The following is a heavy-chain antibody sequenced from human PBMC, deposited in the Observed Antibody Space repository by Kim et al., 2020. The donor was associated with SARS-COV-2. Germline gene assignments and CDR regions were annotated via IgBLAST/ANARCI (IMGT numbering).Heavy chain of an antibody. V-gene: IGHV3-30*01. J-gene: IGHJ4*02. Sequence: DSGKGRFTISRDNSKNTLYLQMNSLRAEDTAVYYCARDWNRWLVRGLFDYWGQGTLVTVSS. D-gene: IGHD6-19*01. CDR3: ARDWNRWLVRGLFDY.